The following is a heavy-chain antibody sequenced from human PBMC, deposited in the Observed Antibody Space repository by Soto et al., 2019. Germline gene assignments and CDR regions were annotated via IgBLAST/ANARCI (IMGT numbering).Heavy chain of an antibody. J-gene: IGHJ5*02. D-gene: IGHD1-1*01. CDR2: IKQDGSEK. V-gene: IGHV3-7*03. Sequence: GGSLRLSCAASGFTFSSYWMSWVRQAPGKGLEWVANIKQDGSEKYYVDSVKGRFTISRDNAKNSLYLQMNSLRGDDTAMYYCVQGRYPTMASPLDQWGQGTQVTVSS. CDR3: VQGRYPTMASPLDQ. CDR1: GFTFSSYW.